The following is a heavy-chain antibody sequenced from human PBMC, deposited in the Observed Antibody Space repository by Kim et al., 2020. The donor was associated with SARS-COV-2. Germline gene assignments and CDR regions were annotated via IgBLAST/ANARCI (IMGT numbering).Heavy chain of an antibody. CDR3: ARDPLELRFGGGVGYFDL. V-gene: IGHV3-30-3*01. CDR1: GFTFSSYA. J-gene: IGHJ2*01. CDR2: ISYDGSNK. Sequence: GGSLRLSCAASGFTFSSYAMHWVRQAPGKGLEWVAVISYDGSNKYYADSVKGRFTISRDNSKNTLYLQMNSLRAEDTAVYYCARDPLELRFGGGVGYFDL. D-gene: IGHD1-7*01.